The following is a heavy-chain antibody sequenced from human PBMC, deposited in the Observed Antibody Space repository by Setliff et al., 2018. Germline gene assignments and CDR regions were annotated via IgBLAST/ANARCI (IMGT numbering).Heavy chain of an antibody. J-gene: IGHJ4*02. Sequence: SETLSLTCAVYGGSFSGYYWSWIRQPPGKRLEWIGEIIHSGSTNYNPSLKSRVTISVDTSKNQFSLKLSAVTAADTAVYYCERLDWAAAGELDYWGQGTPVTVSS. CDR3: ERLDWAAAGELDY. V-gene: IGHV4-34*12. D-gene: IGHD6-13*01. CDR2: IIHSGST. CDR1: GGSFSGYY.